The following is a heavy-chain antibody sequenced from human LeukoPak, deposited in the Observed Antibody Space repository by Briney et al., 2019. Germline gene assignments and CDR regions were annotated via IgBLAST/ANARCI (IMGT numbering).Heavy chain of an antibody. V-gene: IGHV1-2*06. CDR3: ARAPSYYYDSSGPLDY. J-gene: IGHJ4*02. Sequence: ASVKVSCKASGYTFTGYYMHWVRQAPGQGLEWMGRINPNSGGTNYAQKFQGRVTMTRVTSISTAYMELSRLRSDDTAVYYCARAPSYYYDSSGPLDYWGQGTLVTVSS. CDR1: GYTFTGYY. D-gene: IGHD3-22*01. CDR2: INPNSGGT.